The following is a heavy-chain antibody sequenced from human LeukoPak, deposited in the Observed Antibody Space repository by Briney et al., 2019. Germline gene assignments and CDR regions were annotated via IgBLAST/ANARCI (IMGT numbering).Heavy chain of an antibody. CDR2: IKQDGSEK. V-gene: IGHV3-7*01. J-gene: IGHJ3*02. CDR1: GLTFSSYW. Sequence: GGSLRLSCAASGLTFSSYWMSWVRQAPGKGLEWVANIKQDGSEKYYVDSVKGRFTISRDNAKNSLYLQMNSLRAEDTAVYYCTSYYDYVWGSYRDDAFDIWGQGTMVTVSS. D-gene: IGHD3-16*02. CDR3: TSYYDYVWGSYRDDAFDI.